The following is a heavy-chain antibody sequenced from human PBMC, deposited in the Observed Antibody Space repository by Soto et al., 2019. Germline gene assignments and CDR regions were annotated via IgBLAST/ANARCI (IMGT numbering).Heavy chain of an antibody. V-gene: IGHV4-59*08. Sequence: QVQLQESGPGLVKPSETLSLTCTVSGGSISSYYWSWIRQPPGKGLEWIGYIYYSGSTNYNPSLKSRFTISVDTSKNQFSLKLSSVTAADTAVYYCARLRAMVTWYFDLCGRGTLVTVSS. D-gene: IGHD5-18*01. CDR1: GGSISSYY. J-gene: IGHJ2*01. CDR2: IYYSGST. CDR3: ARLRAMVTWYFDL.